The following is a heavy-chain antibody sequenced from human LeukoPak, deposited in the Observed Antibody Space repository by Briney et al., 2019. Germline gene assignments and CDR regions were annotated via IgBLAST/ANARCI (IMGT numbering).Heavy chain of an antibody. Sequence: GGSLRLSCAASGFTFSSYWMHWVRQAPGKGLEWVSAISGSGGSTYYADSVKGRFTISRDNSKNTLYLQMNSLRAEDTAVYYCAKDPYSSGLNWFDPWGQGTLVTVSS. V-gene: IGHV3-23*01. CDR1: GFTFSSYW. CDR2: ISGSGGST. J-gene: IGHJ5*02. CDR3: AKDPYSSGLNWFDP. D-gene: IGHD6-19*01.